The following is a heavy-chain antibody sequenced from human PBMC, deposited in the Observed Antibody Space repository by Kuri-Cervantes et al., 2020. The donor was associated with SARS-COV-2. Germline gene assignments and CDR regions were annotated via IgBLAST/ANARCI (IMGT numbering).Heavy chain of an antibody. D-gene: IGHD2-2*01. CDR3: ARSVPTSTSSSWHP. CDR1: GYTFTDFS. CDR2: INPNSGGT. V-gene: IGHV1-2*02. J-gene: IGHJ5*02. Sequence: GGSLRLSCKASGYTFTDFSIYWVRQVPGQRLEWVGWINPNSGGTNFAQNFQDRVSLTRDTSINTAFMELSTLRSDDTAIYYCARSVPTSTSSSWHPWGPGTLVTVSS.